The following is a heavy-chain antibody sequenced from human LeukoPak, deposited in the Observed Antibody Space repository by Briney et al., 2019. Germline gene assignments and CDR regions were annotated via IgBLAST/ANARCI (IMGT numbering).Heavy chain of an antibody. CDR1: GFTFSSYG. CDR2: IRYDGSNK. V-gene: IGHV3-30*02. CDR3: AKCAKLRLPRYYYYMDV. J-gene: IGHJ6*03. Sequence: GGSLRLSCAASGFTFSSYGMHWVRQAPGKGLEWVAFIRYDGSNKYYADSVKGRFTISRDNSKNTLYLQMNSLRAEDTAVYYCAKCAKLRLPRYYYYMDVWGKGTTVTISS. D-gene: IGHD1-7*01.